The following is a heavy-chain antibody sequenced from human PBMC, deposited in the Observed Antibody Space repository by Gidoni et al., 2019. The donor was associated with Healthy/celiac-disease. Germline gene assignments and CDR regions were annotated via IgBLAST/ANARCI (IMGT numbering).Heavy chain of an antibody. J-gene: IGHJ4*02. D-gene: IGHD3-22*01. CDR3: ARLLDYDSSGYYSVVDRLGIHY. Sequence: QLQLQESGPGLVKPSETLSLTCTVSGGSISSSSYYWGWIRQPPGKGLEWIGSIYYSGSTYYNPSLKSRVTISVDTSKNQFSLKLSSVTAADTAVYYCARLLDYDSSGYYSVVDRLGIHYWGQGTLVTVSS. CDR1: GGSISSSSYY. CDR2: IYYSGST. V-gene: IGHV4-39*01.